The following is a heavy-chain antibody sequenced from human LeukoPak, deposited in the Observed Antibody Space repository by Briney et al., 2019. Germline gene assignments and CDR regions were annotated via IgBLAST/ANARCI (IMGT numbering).Heavy chain of an antibody. V-gene: IGHV4-39*01. CDR2: FFYSGST. D-gene: IGHD5/OR15-5a*01. CDR1: AGSISSSNKY. CDR3: ARHLGMSTMDY. J-gene: IGHJ4*02. Sequence: SETLSLTCTVSAGSISSSNKYRGWIRQSPGKGLEWIGNFFYSGSTYYNPSLESRVTISVDTSKNQFSLNLRSVTAADTAVYYCARHLGMSTMDYWGQGTLVTVSS.